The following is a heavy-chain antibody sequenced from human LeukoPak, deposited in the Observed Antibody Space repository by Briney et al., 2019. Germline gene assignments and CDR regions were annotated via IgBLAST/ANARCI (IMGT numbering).Heavy chain of an antibody. CDR2: IKQDGSEK. Sequence: GGSLRLSCAASGFIFTDYWMGWVRQAPGKGPEWVAKIKQDGSEKYYVDSVKGRFTISRDNAKNSLYLQMNSLRAEDTAVYYCAREDGYPRDYFDYWGQGTLVTVSS. J-gene: IGHJ4*02. V-gene: IGHV3-7*01. CDR3: AREDGYPRDYFDY. D-gene: IGHD5-24*01. CDR1: GFIFTDYW.